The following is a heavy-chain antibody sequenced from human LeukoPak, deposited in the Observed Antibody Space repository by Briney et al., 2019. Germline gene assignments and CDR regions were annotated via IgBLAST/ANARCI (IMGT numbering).Heavy chain of an antibody. V-gene: IGHV3-21*04. CDR3: ARETPSYYDSSGSFDY. J-gene: IGHJ4*02. CDR2: ISSSSSYI. Sequence: PGGSLRLSCAASGFTFSSYSMNWVRQAPGKGLEWVSSISSSSSYIYYADSVKGRFTISRDNAKNSLYLQMNSLRAEDTAVYYCARETPSYYDSSGSFDYWGQGTLVTVSS. D-gene: IGHD3-22*01. CDR1: GFTFSSYS.